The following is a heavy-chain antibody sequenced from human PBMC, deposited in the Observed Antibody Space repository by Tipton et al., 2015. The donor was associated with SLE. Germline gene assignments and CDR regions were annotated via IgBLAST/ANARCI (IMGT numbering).Heavy chain of an antibody. J-gene: IGHJ3*02. D-gene: IGHD3-22*01. CDR2: INPNSGDT. Sequence: QSGPEVKKPGASVKVSCKASGYTFTGYYMHWVRQAPGQGLEWMGRINPNSGDTNYAQRFHGRVTMTRDTSISTAYMELSSLRSEDTAVYYCARWYYESSGPPHYHDAFDIWGQGTMVTVSS. CDR1: GYTFTGYY. CDR3: ARWYYESSGPPHYHDAFDI. V-gene: IGHV1-2*06.